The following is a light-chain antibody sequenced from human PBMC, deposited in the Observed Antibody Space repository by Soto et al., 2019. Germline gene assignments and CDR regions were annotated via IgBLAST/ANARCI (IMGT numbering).Light chain of an antibody. Sequence: DIQMTHSPSTLSASLVDIFSITFRASQSISSWLAWYQQKPGKAPNLLIYHASSLESGVPSRFSGSGSGTEFTLTISSLQPDDFATYYCQQYNSYSGRFGQGTKVDIK. CDR3: QQYNSYSGR. V-gene: IGKV1-5*01. J-gene: IGKJ1*01. CDR2: HAS. CDR1: QSISSW.